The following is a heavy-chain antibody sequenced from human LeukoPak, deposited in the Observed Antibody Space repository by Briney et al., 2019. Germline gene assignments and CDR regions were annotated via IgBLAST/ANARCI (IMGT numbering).Heavy chain of an antibody. D-gene: IGHD4-17*01. J-gene: IGHJ4*02. CDR2: IRGSGGST. CDR3: AKNLYGDYYFDY. V-gene: IGHV3-23*01. CDR1: GFTFSSYA. Sequence: GGSLRLSCAASGFTFSSYAMSWVRQAPGKGLEWVSAIRGSGGSTYYADSVKGRFSISRDNSKNTLYLQMNSLRAEDTAVYYCAKNLYGDYYFDYWGQGTLVTVSS.